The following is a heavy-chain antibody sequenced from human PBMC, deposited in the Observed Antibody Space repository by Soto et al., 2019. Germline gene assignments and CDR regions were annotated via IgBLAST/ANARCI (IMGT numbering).Heavy chain of an antibody. CDR2: IYYSGNT. CDR3: ASSSLYVKYV. CDR1: GGSISRGYYF. J-gene: IGHJ6*02. V-gene: IGHV4-30-4*01. Sequence: SETLSLTCSVSGGSISRGYYFWSWIRLHPGKGLEWIGNIYYSGNTYYNPSLKSRLIISIDTSKNQLSLKVGSVTAADTAVYYCASSSLYVKYVCGQGTTVTVSS.